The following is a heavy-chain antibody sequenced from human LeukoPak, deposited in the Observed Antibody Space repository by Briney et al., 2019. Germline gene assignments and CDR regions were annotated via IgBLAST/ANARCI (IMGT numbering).Heavy chain of an antibody. CDR2: IYYSGST. CDR3: ARVGHSTAYFSRYYDSSGYYY. J-gene: IGHJ4*02. V-gene: IGHV4-39*01. D-gene: IGHD3-22*01. Sequence: PSETLSLTCTVSGGSISSSSYYWGWIRQPPGKGLEWIGSIYYSGSTYYNPSLKSRVTISVDTSKNQFSLKLSSVTAADTAVYYCARVGHSTAYFSRYYDSSGYYYWGQGTLVTVSS. CDR1: GGSISSSSYY.